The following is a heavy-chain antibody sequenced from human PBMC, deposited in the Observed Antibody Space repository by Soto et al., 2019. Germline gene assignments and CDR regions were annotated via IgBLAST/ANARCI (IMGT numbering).Heavy chain of an antibody. V-gene: IGHV3-7*01. CDR1: GFTFSSYW. Sequence: RGSLRLSCAASGFTFSSYWMSWVRQAPGKGLEWVANIKQDGSEKYYVDSVKGRFTISRDNAKNSLYLQMNSLRAEDTAVYYCARDIGYYDILTGYYPWPFGYWGQGTLVTVSS. J-gene: IGHJ4*02. D-gene: IGHD3-9*01. CDR2: IKQDGSEK. CDR3: ARDIGYYDILTGYYPWPFGY.